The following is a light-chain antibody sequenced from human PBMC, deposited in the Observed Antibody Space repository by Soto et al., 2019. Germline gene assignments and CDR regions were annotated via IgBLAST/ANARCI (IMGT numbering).Light chain of an antibody. CDR1: QSVGSN. J-gene: IGKJ1*01. Sequence: EIVMTQSPATLSVSPGDRAALSCRASQSVGSNLAWYQQKPGQAPRLLIYGASTRATGIPARFSGSGSGTESTLTISSLQSEDFAIYFCQQYNNWPPDRTFGQGTKVEIK. CDR2: GAS. CDR3: QQYNNWPPDRT. V-gene: IGKV3-15*01.